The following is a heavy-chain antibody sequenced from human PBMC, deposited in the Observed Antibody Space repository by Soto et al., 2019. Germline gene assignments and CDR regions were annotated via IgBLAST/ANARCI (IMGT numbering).Heavy chain of an antibody. CDR2: IYYSGST. V-gene: IGHV4-39*01. CDR1: CGSISSSSYY. D-gene: IGHD3-3*01. Sequence: PSETLSLTCTVSCGSISSSSYYWGWIRQPPGKGLEWIGSIYYSGSTYYNPSLKSRVTISVDTSKNQFSLKLSSVTAADTAVYYCARRHDFWSGYSDYWGQGTLVTVSS. J-gene: IGHJ4*02. CDR3: ARRHDFWSGYSDY.